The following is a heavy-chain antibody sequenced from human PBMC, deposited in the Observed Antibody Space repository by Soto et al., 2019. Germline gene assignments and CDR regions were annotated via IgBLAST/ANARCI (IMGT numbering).Heavy chain of an antibody. Sequence: QVQLVQSGAEVKKPGASVKVSXXXXXXXXXSXXIXXXXXAXXQGLEWMGWMNPNSGNTGYAQKFQGRVTMTRNTSISTAYMELSSLRSEDXXXXXXXXXXXTVTRHWGQGTLVTVSS. CDR1: XXXXXSXX. V-gene: IGHV1-8*01. J-gene: IGHJ4*02. CDR3: XXXXXTVTRH. CDR2: MNPNSGNT. D-gene: IGHD4-17*01.